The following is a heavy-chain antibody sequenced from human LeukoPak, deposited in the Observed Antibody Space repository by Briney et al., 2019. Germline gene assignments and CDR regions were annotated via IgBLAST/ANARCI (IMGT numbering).Heavy chain of an antibody. D-gene: IGHD3-10*01. V-gene: IGHV3-74*01. J-gene: IGHJ4*02. CDR3: ARDFLWGSGSR. CDR1: GFTFSSYW. Sequence: GGSLRLSCAASGFTFSSYWMHWVRQAPGKGLVWVSRISTDGSSTSYADFVKGRFTISRDNAKNTLFLQMNSLRAEDMAVYYCARDFLWGSGSRWGQGTLVTVSS. CDR2: ISTDGSST.